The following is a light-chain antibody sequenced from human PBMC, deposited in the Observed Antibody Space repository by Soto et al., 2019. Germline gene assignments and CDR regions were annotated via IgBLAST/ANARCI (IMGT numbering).Light chain of an antibody. J-gene: IGLJ1*01. CDR2: DDS. Sequence: SYDLTQPPSVSVAPGQTARITCGGSNIGSKSVHWYQQKPGQAPVLVVYDDSDRPSGIPERFSGSNSGNTATLTISRVEAGDEGDYYCQVWDSSSDHPIIVFGTGTKVTVL. CDR1: NIGSKS. CDR3: QVWDSSSDHPIIV. V-gene: IGLV3-21*02.